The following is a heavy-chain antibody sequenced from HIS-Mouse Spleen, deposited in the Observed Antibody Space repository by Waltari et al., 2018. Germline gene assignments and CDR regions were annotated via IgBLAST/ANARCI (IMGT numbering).Heavy chain of an antibody. CDR1: GGSISSSSYY. D-gene: IGHD6-13*01. V-gene: IGHV4-39*07. J-gene: IGHJ2*01. CDR2: IYYSGSN. Sequence: QLQLQESGPGLVKPSETLSLTCTVSGGSISSSSYYWGWIRQPPGKGLEWIGSIYYSGSNYSNPSPKSRVTISVDTSKNQFSLKLSSVTAADTAVYYCAREIPYSSSWYDWYFDLWGRGTLVTVSS. CDR3: AREIPYSSSWYDWYFDL.